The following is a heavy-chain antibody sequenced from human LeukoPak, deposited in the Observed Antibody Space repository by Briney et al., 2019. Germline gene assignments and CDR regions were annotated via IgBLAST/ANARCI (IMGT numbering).Heavy chain of an antibody. CDR2: ISGSGGST. CDR1: GFTFSSYS. V-gene: IGHV3-23*01. Sequence: QAGGSLRLSCAASGFTFSSYSMNWVRQAPGKGLEWVSAISGSGGSTYYADSVKGRSTISRDNSKNTLYLQMNSLRAEDTAVYYCAKASSSWSYSYFDYWGQGTLVTVSS. D-gene: IGHD6-13*01. J-gene: IGHJ4*02. CDR3: AKASSSWSYSYFDY.